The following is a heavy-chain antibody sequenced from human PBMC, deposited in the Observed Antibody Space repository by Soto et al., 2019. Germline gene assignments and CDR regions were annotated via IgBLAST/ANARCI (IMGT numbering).Heavy chain of an antibody. CDR3: ARDPPGRIGEQLVSSSWYFDV. J-gene: IGHJ2*01. CDR1: GGSISSSDW. Sequence: QVQLQESGPGLVKPSATLSLTCAVSGGSISSSDWWSWVRQPLGKGLEWIGEIHHSGNTNYNPSLKRRVIISVDNSKNHLSLNLRSVTAADTAVYYCARDPPGRIGEQLVSSSWYFDVWGRGTLVTVSS. CDR2: IHHSGNT. D-gene: IGHD6-6*01. V-gene: IGHV4-4*02.